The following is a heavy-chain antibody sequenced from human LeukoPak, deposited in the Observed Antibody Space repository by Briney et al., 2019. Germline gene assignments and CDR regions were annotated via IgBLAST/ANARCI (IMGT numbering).Heavy chain of an antibody. CDR3: ARGRGLSWFDP. D-gene: IGHD3-10*01. J-gene: IGHJ5*02. CDR2: IYYSGST. V-gene: IGHV4-31*03. CDR1: GGSISSGDYY. Sequence: SETLSLTCTVSGGSISSGDYYWSWIRQHPGKGLEWIGYIYYSGSTYYNPSLKSRVTISVDTSKNQFSLKLSSVTAADTAVYYCARGRGLSWFDPWGQGTLVTVSS.